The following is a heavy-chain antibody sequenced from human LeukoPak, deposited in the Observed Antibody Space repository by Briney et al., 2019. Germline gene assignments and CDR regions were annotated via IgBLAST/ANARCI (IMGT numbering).Heavy chain of an antibody. J-gene: IGHJ4*02. CDR1: GYTFTSSG. D-gene: IGHD6-19*01. V-gene: IGHV1-18*01. CDR2: ISTYNGYS. Sequence: ASVMVSCKTSGYTFTSSGITWVRQAPGQGLEWMGWISTYNGYSKYAQNLQGRVTMTADTSTTTAYMELSSLRSDDTAVYYCAKNSSGGYSDYWGQGTLVTVSS. CDR3: AKNSSGGYSDY.